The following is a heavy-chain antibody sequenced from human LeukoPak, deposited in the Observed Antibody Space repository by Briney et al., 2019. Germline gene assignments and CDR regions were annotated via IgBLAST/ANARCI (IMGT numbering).Heavy chain of an antibody. CDR3: ARAPYTSGWYFAFDY. V-gene: IGHV3-30-3*01. Sequence: GKSLRLSCAASGFTFSTYTMHWVRQARGKGLEWVALISYEGSKKNYADSVEGRFTISRDNSQNTLYLEMNSLRSEDTAVYYCARAPYTSGWYFAFDYWGQGTLVTVSS. CDR2: ISYEGSKK. D-gene: IGHD6-19*01. J-gene: IGHJ4*02. CDR1: GFTFSTYT.